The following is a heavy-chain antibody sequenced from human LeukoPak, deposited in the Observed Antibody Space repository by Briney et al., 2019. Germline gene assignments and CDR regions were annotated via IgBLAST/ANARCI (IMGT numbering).Heavy chain of an antibody. V-gene: IGHV1-2*04. CDR3: ARGARFIAGITMVRGVMSTPNWFDP. J-gene: IGHJ5*02. D-gene: IGHD3-10*01. CDR1: GYTFTGYY. CDR2: INPNSGGT. Sequence: GASVKVSCKASGYTFTGYYMHWVRQAPGQGLEWMGWINPNSGGTNYAQKFQGWVTMTRDTSISTAYMELSRLRSDDTAVYYCARGARFIAGITMVRGVMSTPNWFDPWGQGTLVTVSS.